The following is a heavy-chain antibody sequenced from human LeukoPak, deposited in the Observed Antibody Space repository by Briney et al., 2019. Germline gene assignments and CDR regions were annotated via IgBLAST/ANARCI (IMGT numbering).Heavy chain of an antibody. CDR1: GGSITNTNY. CDR2: INLQGST. CDR3: AREGGPYRPLDY. J-gene: IGHJ4*02. Sequence: PSETLSLTCGVSGGSITNTNYWTWVRQPPGKGLEWIGEINLQGSTNYNPSLMGRVAISVDTSENHISLQLTSVTAADTAVYYCAREGGPYRPLDYSGQGTLVTVSS. V-gene: IGHV4-4*02.